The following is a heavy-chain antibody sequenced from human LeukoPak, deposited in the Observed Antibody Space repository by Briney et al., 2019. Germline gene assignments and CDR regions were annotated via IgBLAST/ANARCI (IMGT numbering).Heavy chain of an antibody. D-gene: IGHD7-27*01. CDR3: ARDLHPGVPFGY. CDR2: ISPYNGNT. Sequence: GASVKVSCKASGYTFTSYGISWVRQAPGQGLEWMGWISPYNGNTNYAQNLQGRVTMATDTSTSTAYMELRSLRSDDTAVYYCARDLHPGVPFGYWGQGTLVTVSS. CDR1: GYTFTSYG. V-gene: IGHV1-18*01. J-gene: IGHJ4*02.